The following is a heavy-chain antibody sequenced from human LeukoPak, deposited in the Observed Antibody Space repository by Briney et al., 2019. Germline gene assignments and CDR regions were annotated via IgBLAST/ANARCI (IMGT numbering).Heavy chain of an antibody. J-gene: IGHJ3*01. Sequence: GGSLRLSCAASGFTFSSYAMNWVRQAPGKGLEWVSVIGASGADTYYSDSVKGRFTVSRDNSQNTLFLHMSSLRAEDTAVYFCARRPRDTSGYYLGAFHDWGQGTTVTVSS. CDR3: ARRPRDTSGYYLGAFHD. CDR1: GFTFSSYA. D-gene: IGHD3-22*01. V-gene: IGHV3-23*01. CDR2: IGASGADT.